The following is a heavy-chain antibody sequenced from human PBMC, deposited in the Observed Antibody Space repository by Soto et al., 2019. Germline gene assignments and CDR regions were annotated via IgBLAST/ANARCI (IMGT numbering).Heavy chain of an antibody. Sequence: GGSLRLSCAASGFTFDDYAMHWVRQAPGKGLEWVSGISWNSGSIGYADSVKGRFTISRDNAKNSLYLQMNSLRAEDTALYYCAKAIRAIAAAGSDYWGQGTLVTVSS. D-gene: IGHD6-13*01. CDR2: ISWNSGSI. CDR3: AKAIRAIAAAGSDY. V-gene: IGHV3-9*01. J-gene: IGHJ4*02. CDR1: GFTFDDYA.